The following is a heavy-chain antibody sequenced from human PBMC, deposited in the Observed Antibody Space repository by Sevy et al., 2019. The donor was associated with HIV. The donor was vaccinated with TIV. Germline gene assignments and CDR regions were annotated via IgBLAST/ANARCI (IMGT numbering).Heavy chain of an antibody. CDR2: MRQDGSEK. CDR1: GFTFSSYW. Sequence: GGSLRLSCAASGFTFSSYWMTWVRQAPGKGLEWVANMRQDGSEKYHVDSVKGRFTISRDNAKNSLYLQMNSLRAEDTAVYYCARGIYGSGSRLGLGCWGQGTLVTVSS. D-gene: IGHD3-10*01. J-gene: IGHJ4*02. V-gene: IGHV3-7*01. CDR3: ARGIYGSGSRLGLGC.